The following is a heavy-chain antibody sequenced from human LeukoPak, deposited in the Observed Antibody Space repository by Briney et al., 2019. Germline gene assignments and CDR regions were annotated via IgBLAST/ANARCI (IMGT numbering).Heavy chain of an antibody. CDR2: IYTGGNT. D-gene: IGHD2-15*01. Sequence: PGGSLRLSCAVSEFTFSSNHMSWVRQPPGKGLEWVSTIYTGGNTYFADSVKGRFTISRDNPKNTVYLQMNSLRAEDTAVYYCASDSPGYSSGSYFTYWGQGTLVTVSS. CDR3: ASDSPGYSSGSYFTY. V-gene: IGHV3-53*01. J-gene: IGHJ4*02. CDR1: EFTFSSNH.